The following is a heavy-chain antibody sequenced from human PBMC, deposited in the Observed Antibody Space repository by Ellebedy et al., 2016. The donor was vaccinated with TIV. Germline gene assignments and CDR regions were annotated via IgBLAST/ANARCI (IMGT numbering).Heavy chain of an antibody. V-gene: IGHV3-74*01. CDR3: ARDGSIAMDGTSDY. Sequence: GESLKISCAASGFTFSGYWMHWVRQAPGKGLVWVSRINSDGSSTSYADSVKGRFTISRDNAKNTLYLQMNSLRAEDTAVYYCARDGSIAMDGTSDYWGQGTLVTVSS. CDR2: INSDGSST. D-gene: IGHD6-19*01. J-gene: IGHJ4*02. CDR1: GFTFSGYW.